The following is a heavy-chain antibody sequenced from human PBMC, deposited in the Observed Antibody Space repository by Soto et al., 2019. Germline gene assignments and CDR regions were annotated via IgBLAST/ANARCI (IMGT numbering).Heavy chain of an antibody. J-gene: IGHJ6*02. D-gene: IGHD6-13*01. CDR1: GYSFTSYW. CDR3: ARLEFVSSSWWNGMDV. CDR2: IDPSDSYT. V-gene: IGHV5-10-1*01. Sequence: GESLKISCKGSGYSFTSYWISWVRQMPGKGLEWMGRIDPSDSYTNYSPSFQGHVTISADKSISTAYLQWSSLKASDTAMYYCARLEFVSSSWWNGMDVWGQGTTVTVS.